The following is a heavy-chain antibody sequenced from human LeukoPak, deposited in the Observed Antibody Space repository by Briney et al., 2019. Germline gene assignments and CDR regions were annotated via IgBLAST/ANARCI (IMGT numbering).Heavy chain of an antibody. CDR3: AKAGPASSDYYYAVSY. D-gene: IGHD3-22*01. V-gene: IGHV4-59*08. Sequence: SETLSLTCTVSGGSISSYYWTWIRQPPGKGLGLEWIGYIYYSGGTNYNPSLKSRVTISIDTSKNQVSLKLSSVTAADTAVYYCAKAGPASSDYYYAVSYWGQGTLVTVSS. CDR1: GGSISSYY. CDR2: IYYSGGT. J-gene: IGHJ4*02.